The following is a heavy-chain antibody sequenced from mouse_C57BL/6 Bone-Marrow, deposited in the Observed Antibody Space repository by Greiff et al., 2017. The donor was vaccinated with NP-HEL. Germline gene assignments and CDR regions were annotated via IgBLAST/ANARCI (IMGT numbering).Heavy chain of an antibody. CDR2: IRSKSNNYAT. Sequence: VQLQESGGGLVQPKGSLKLSCAASGFSFNTYAMNWVRQAPGKGLEWVARIRSKSNNYATYYADSVKDRFTISRDDSESMLYLQMNNLKTEDTAMYYCVRPYDYDGFFAYWGQGTLVTVSA. CDR1: GFSFNTYA. J-gene: IGHJ3*01. D-gene: IGHD2-4*01. CDR3: VRPYDYDGFFAY. V-gene: IGHV10-1*01.